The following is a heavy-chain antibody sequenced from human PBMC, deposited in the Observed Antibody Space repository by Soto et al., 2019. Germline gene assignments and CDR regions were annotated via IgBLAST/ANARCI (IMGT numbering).Heavy chain of an antibody. J-gene: IGHJ4*02. CDR2: INHLETT. CDR3: ARGGGSDSFDY. V-gene: IGHV4-30-2*01. D-gene: IGHD1-26*01. CDR1: GASITFGGYS. Sequence: SETLSLTCTVSGASITFGGYSCSWIRQTPGKGLEWIGYINHLETTFYNPSFESRLTLSIHRAKNQFSLKLHSMSAADRAVYFCARGGGSDSFDYWGQGIMVTVSS.